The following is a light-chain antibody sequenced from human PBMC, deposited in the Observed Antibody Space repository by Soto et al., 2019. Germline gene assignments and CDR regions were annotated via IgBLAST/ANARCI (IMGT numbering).Light chain of an antibody. J-gene: IGKJ3*01. CDR2: NTS. V-gene: IGKV3-20*01. Sequence: EIVLTQSPGTLSLSPGEGATVSCRVSQSINSKSLVWYQRKFGQAPRLLIYNTSSRATGIPDRFSGSGSGTDFTLSIIRLEPEEFAVYSCQHYGGSFIFGPGTKVDFK. CDR1: QSINSKS. CDR3: QHYGGSFI.